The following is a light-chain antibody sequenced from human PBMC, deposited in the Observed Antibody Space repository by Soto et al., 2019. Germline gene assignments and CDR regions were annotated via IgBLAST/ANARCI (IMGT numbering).Light chain of an antibody. V-gene: IGKV3-15*01. CDR1: QSVSSK. Sequence: EIVMTQSPATLSVSPGERATLSCRASQSVSSKLAWYQQKPGQAPRLLIYGASTRATGIPARFSGSGSGTDFTLTISSLQSEDFAVYYCQQYNNWPLTFGGGTKVEIQ. CDR3: QQYNNWPLT. J-gene: IGKJ4*01. CDR2: GAS.